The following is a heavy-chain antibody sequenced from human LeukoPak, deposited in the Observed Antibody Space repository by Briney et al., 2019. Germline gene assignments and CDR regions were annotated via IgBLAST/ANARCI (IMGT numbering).Heavy chain of an antibody. CDR3: AKEGGRIAARPFDY. D-gene: IGHD6-6*01. Sequence: GGSLRLSCAASGFTFSRHWMTWVRQAPGKGLEWVASSSGSGDRRYYADSVKGRFTISRDNPNNTLFLQMDSLRAEDTAVYYCAKEGGRIAARPFDYWGQGTLVTVSS. CDR2: SSGSGDRR. CDR1: GFTFSRHW. V-gene: IGHV3-23*01. J-gene: IGHJ4*02.